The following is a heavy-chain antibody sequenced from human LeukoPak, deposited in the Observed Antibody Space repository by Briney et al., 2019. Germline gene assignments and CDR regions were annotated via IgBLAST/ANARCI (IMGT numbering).Heavy chain of an antibody. CDR3: ARERGYSSGKQRGQERDLRY. D-gene: IGHD5-18*01. V-gene: IGHV4-34*01. J-gene: IGHJ4*02. CDR2: INHRGST. Sequence: PSETLSLTCAVYGGSFSGYYWNWIRQPPGKGLEWIGEINHRGSTNYNPSLESRVTILVDTSKNQFSLKLSSVTAADTALYYCARERGYSSGKQRGQERDLRYWGQGTLVTVSS. CDR1: GGSFSGYY.